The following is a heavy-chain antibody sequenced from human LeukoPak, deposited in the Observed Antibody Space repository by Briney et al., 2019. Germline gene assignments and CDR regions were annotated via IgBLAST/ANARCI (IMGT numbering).Heavy chain of an antibody. J-gene: IGHJ6*03. CDR2: IYYSGST. CDR1: GGSISSYY. V-gene: IGHV4-59*01. D-gene: IGHD3-10*01. CDR3: ARGRSSMVRGYYYYYMDV. Sequence: PSETLSLTCTVSGGSISSYYWSWIRQPPEKGLEWIGYIYYSGSTNYNPSLKSRVTISVDTSKNQFSLKLSSVTAADTAVYYCARGRSSMVRGYYYYYMDVWGKGTTVTISS.